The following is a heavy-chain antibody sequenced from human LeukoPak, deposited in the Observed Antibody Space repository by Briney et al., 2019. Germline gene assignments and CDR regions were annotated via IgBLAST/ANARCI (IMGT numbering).Heavy chain of an antibody. CDR2: IKSKAHGETT. CDR3: TPGHYSNL. CDR1: GLTLRDAY. Sequence: GGSLRLSCTASGLTLRDAYLRWVRQAPGKGLEWVGHIKSKAHGETTQIAAPVKGRFSISRDDSKNTVYLHMNGLRTEDTAMYFCTPGHYSNLWGQGTLVTGSS. V-gene: IGHV3-15*01. D-gene: IGHD6-13*01. J-gene: IGHJ5*02.